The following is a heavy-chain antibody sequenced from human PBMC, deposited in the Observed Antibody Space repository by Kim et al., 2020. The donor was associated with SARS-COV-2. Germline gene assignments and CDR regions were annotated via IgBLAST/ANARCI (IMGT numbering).Heavy chain of an antibody. D-gene: IGHD3-10*01. J-gene: IGHJ4*02. V-gene: IGHV3-33*05. CDR2: ISYDGSNK. CDR3: ARDPLLWFGELLLPYYFDY. CDR1: GFTFSSYG. Sequence: GGSLRLSCAASGFTFSSYGMHWVRQAPGKGLEWVAVISYDGSNKYYADSVKGRFTISRDNSKNTLYLQMNSLRAEDTAVYYCARDPLLWFGELLLPYYFDYWGQGTLVTVSS.